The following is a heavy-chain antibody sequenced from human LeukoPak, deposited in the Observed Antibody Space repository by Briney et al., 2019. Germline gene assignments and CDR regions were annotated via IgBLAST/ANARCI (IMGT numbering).Heavy chain of an antibody. CDR2: IVVGSGNT. J-gene: IGHJ5*02. CDR1: GFTFISST. V-gene: IGHV1-58*02. D-gene: IGHD2-15*01. Sequence: TSVKVSCKASGFTFISSTIQWVRQARGQRLEWMGWIVVGSGNTNYAQTFQERVTFTRDMSTSTAYLQLSSLRSEATAVYYFAVELPGGAMFDPWGQGTLVTVSS. CDR3: AVELPGGAMFDP.